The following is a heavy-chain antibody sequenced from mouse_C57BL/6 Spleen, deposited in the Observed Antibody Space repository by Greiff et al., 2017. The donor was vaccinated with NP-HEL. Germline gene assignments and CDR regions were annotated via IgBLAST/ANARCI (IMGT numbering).Heavy chain of an antibody. V-gene: IGHV1-55*01. CDR3: AREGQNYEDYAMDY. CDR2: IYPGSGST. CDR1: GYTFTSYW. D-gene: IGHD1-1*01. Sequence: QVQLQQPGAELVKPGASVKMSCKASGYTFTSYWITWVKQRPGQGLEWIGDIYPGSGSTNYNEKFKSKATLTVDTSSSTAYMQLSSLTSEDSAVYYCAREGQNYEDYAMDYWGQGTSVTVSS. J-gene: IGHJ4*01.